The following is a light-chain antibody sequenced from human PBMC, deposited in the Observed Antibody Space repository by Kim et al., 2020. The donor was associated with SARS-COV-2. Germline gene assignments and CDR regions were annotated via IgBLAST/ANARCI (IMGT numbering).Light chain of an antibody. Sequence: SVGDRVTITCRASQDIIKWLAWYQQKPGKAPKLLIYAASSLQSGVPSRFSGSGSGTDFTLTISSLQAEDFATYYCQQANSFPRTFGQGTKVDIK. CDR3: QQANSFPRT. CDR2: AAS. CDR1: QDIIKW. V-gene: IGKV1D-12*01. J-gene: IGKJ1*01.